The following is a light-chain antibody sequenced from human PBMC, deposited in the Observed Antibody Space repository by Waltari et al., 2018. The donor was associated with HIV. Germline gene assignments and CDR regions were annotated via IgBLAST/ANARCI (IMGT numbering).Light chain of an antibody. Sequence: SVLTQPPSVSGTPGQRVTISCSGSSSNIGDNPVSWYRQLPGTAPKLLIYTNRQRPSGAPARVSGSKSGTSASLAISGLQSEDEANYYCVTWDDNLNGPVFGGGTRLTVL. J-gene: IGLJ2*01. V-gene: IGLV1-44*01. CDR2: TNR. CDR3: VTWDDNLNGPV. CDR1: SSNIGDNP.